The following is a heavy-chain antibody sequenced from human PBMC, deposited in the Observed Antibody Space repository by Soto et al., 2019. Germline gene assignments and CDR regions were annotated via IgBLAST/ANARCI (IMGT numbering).Heavy chain of an antibody. CDR2: IDWDDDK. CDR1: GFSLSTSGVG. J-gene: IGHJ6*02. CDR3: ARIPRRVYVGSTSYYYYGMDV. D-gene: IGHD1-26*01. Sequence: SCPTLVNPTQTLTLTCTFSGFSLSTSGVGVGWIRRPPGKALEWLALIDWDDDKYYSTSLKTRLTISKDTSKNQVVLTMTNMDPVDTATYYCARIPRRVYVGSTSYYYYGMDVWGQGTTVTVSS. V-gene: IGHV2-70*01.